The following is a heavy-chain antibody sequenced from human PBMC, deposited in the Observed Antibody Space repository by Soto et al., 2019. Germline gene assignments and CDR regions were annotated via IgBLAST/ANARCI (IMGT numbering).Heavy chain of an antibody. CDR3: ARGPDYAGYFDY. D-gene: IGHD4-17*01. V-gene: IGHV1-46*01. CDR1: GYTFXTYY. Sequence: ASVKVSCKASGYTFXTYYMHWVRQAPGQGLEWMGIIDPSGGSTTYAQKFQGRVTITADESMTTAYMELSGLRSEDTAVYYCARGPDYAGYFDYWGQGTLVTVSS. J-gene: IGHJ4*02. CDR2: IDPSGGST.